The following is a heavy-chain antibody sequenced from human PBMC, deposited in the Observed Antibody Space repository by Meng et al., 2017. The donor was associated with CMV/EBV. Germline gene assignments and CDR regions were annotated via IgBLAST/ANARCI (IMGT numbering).Heavy chain of an antibody. CDR3: ARDTMMIMSFDH. CDR2: ISGYNDNT. CDR1: GYTFTHHG. Sequence: QVQLVQSGAEGRKPWASVKVSCKASGYTFTHHGISWVRQAPGQGLEWMGWISGYNDNTKYARHLQGRVTMTTDTSTNTAYMELRSLRSDDTAIYYCARDTMMIMSFDHWGPGTLVTVSS. D-gene: IGHD3-22*01. J-gene: IGHJ4*02. V-gene: IGHV1-18*01.